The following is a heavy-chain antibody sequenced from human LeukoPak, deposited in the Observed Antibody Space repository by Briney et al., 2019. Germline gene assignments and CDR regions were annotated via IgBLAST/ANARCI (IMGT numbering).Heavy chain of an antibody. CDR2: ISHDGFI. V-gene: IGHV3-74*01. Sequence: GGSLRLSCETAGFTFSSYVMHWVRRTPGKGLVWVSRISHDGFISYADSVKGRFTISRDNSKNTLYLQMNSLRAEDTAVYYCARDRGDGYNSYYYYGMDVWGQGTTVTVSS. CDR3: ARDRGDGYNSYYYYGMDV. CDR1: GFTFSSYV. J-gene: IGHJ6*02. D-gene: IGHD5-24*01.